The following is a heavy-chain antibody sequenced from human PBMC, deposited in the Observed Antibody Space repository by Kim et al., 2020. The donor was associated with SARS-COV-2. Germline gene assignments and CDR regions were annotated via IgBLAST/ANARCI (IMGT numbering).Heavy chain of an antibody. J-gene: IGHJ4*02. V-gene: IGHV3-30*02. D-gene: IGHD3-22*01. Sequence: SVKGRFTISRDNSKNTLYLQMTSLRAEDTAVYYCAKDRYYYDSSGYPTDYWGQGTLVTVSS. CDR3: AKDRYYYDSSGYPTDY.